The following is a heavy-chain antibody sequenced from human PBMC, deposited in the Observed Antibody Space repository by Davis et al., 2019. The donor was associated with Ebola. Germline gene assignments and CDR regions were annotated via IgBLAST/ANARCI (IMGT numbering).Heavy chain of an antibody. V-gene: IGHV1-8*02. Sequence: AASVKVSCKASGYTFTGNYIQWVRQAPGQGLEWMGWMNPNSGNTGYAQKFQGRVTMTRDTSTSTVYMELSSLRSEDTAVYYCAREIVVVVAATNYYYYGMDVWGQGTLVTVSS. D-gene: IGHD2-15*01. CDR3: AREIVVVVAATNYYYYGMDV. J-gene: IGHJ6*02. CDR1: GYTFTGNY. CDR2: MNPNSGNT.